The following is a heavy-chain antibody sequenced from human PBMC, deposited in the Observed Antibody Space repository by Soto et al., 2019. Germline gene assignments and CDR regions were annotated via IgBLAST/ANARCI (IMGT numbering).Heavy chain of an antibody. CDR3: LRRPENFCSGDGEAFDY. V-gene: IGHV3-21*06. Sequence: EVKLLESGGGLVKPGGSLTLSCTGSGFTFSSYGINWVRQAPGKGLEWVSSSTHSFPYSSYAESVKGRFTMSRDNARNALQLQMKSRRAEDTAVYDCLRRPENFCSGDGEAFDYWGQGKLVIVSS. D-gene: IGHD3-3*01. CDR1: GFTFSSYG. CDR2: STHSFPYS. J-gene: IGHJ4*02.